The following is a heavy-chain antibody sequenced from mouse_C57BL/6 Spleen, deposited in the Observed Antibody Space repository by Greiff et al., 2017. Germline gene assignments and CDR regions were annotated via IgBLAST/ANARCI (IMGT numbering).Heavy chain of an antibody. CDR3: ARFVTTVVADAMEY. CDR2: IDPSDSET. CDR1: GYTFTSYW. D-gene: IGHD1-1*01. Sequence: QVQLQQSGAELVRPGSSVKLSCKASGYTFTSYWMHWVKQRPIQGLEWIGNIDPSDSETHYNQNFKDKATLTVDKSSSTAYIQISSLTSEDSAVYYCARFVTTVVADAMEYWGQRTSVTLSS. V-gene: IGHV1-52*01. J-gene: IGHJ4*01.